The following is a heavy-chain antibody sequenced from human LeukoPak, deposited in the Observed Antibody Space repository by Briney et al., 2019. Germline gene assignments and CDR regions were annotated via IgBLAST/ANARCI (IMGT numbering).Heavy chain of an antibody. V-gene: IGHV5-51*01. CDR2: ISPDDYDT. J-gene: IGHJ4*02. CDR1: GYRFTDYW. CDR3: ARYRGHYVSLPSPFDY. D-gene: IGHD4-17*01. Sequence: GESLKISRKGSGYRFTDYWMGWVPQVPGKGLEWMWIISPDDYDTRDSPSYSPSFQGQVTISTDESISTAYLQWSSLKASDTAMYYCARYRGHYVSLPSPFDYWGQGTLVTVSS.